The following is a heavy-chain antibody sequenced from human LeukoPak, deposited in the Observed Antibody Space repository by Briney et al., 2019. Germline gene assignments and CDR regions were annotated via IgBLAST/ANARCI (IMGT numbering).Heavy chain of an antibody. CDR2: INHSGST. Sequence: SETLSLTCAVSGGSISSGGYSWSWIRQPPGKELEWIGEINHSGSTNYNPSLKSRVTISVDTSKNQFSLKLSSVTAADTAVYYCARRSSSWYKVKTLNWFDPWGQGTLVAVSS. CDR3: ARRSSSWYKVKTLNWFDP. D-gene: IGHD6-13*01. J-gene: IGHJ5*01. CDR1: GGSISSGGYS. V-gene: IGHV4-34*01.